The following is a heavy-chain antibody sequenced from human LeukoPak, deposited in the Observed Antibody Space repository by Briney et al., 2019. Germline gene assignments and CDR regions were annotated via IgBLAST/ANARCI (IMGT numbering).Heavy chain of an antibody. Sequence: GGSLRLSCEASGFIFSNYEMNWVRQAPGKGLECVAYISRSGTTIHYADSLKGRFFISRDSSKNTLYLQMNSLRADDTAVYYCATDSGWFDPWGQGTLVTVSS. D-gene: IGHD1-14*01. CDR2: ISRSGTTI. J-gene: IGHJ5*02. V-gene: IGHV3-48*03. CDR3: ATDSGWFDP. CDR1: GFIFSNYE.